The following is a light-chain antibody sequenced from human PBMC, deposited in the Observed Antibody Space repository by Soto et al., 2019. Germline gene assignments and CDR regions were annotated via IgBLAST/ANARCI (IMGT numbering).Light chain of an antibody. CDR1: NSDIGGYNS. CDR3: TSYTSVTIVV. Sequence: QSVLTQPASVSGSPGQSITISCTGSNSDIGGYNSVSWYQQHPGKAPKLLIFGVTNRPSGVSDRFSGSESGNTASLTISALQAEDEADYYCTSYTSVTIVVFGGGTQLTVL. V-gene: IGLV2-14*01. J-gene: IGLJ2*01. CDR2: GVT.